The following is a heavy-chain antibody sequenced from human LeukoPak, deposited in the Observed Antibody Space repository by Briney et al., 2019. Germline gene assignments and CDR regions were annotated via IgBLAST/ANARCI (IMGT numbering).Heavy chain of an antibody. J-gene: IGHJ5*02. Sequence: SGGSLRLSCAASGFTFSSYWMHWVRQAPGKGLVWVSRINSDGSSTNYADSVKGRFTISRDNAENTLYLEMNSLRADDTAVYYCARPRDSSANWFDPWGQGTLVTVSS. CDR3: ARPRDSSANWFDP. V-gene: IGHV3-74*01. CDR2: INSDGSST. D-gene: IGHD3-22*01. CDR1: GFTFSSYW.